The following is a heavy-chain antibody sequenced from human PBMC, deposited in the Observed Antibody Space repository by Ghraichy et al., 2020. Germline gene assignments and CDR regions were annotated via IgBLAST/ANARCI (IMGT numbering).Heavy chain of an antibody. CDR1: GGSISSSSYY. V-gene: IGHV4-39*01. D-gene: IGHD6-19*01. CDR2: IYYSGST. CDR3: ARLAVAVAVG. Sequence: LSLTCTVSGGSISSSSYYWGWIRQPPGKGLEWIGTIYYSGSTSYNPSLKSRVTISGDTSKNQFSLKLSSVTATDTAVYYCARLAVAVAVGWGQGTLVTVSS. J-gene: IGHJ4*02.